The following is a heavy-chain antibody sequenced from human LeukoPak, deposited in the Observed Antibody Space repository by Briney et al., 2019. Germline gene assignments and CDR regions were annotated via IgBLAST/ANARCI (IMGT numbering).Heavy chain of an antibody. J-gene: IGHJ4*02. CDR3: ARSHGLY. V-gene: IGHV4-59*01. Sequence: PSETLSLTCTVSADSFSGYLWAWIRQPPGKGLEWIGYVSDSGSTNYNPSLKGRPSISLDTAKNQFSLKLRSVTAADTAVYYCARSHGLYWGQGTLVTVSS. CDR1: ADSFSGYL. CDR2: VSDSGST.